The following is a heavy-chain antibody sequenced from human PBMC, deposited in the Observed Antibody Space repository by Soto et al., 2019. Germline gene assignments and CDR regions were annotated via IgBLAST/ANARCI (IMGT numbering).Heavy chain of an antibody. CDR1: GGSISNYY. CDR2: IYYSGIA. V-gene: IGHV4-59*01. J-gene: IGHJ5*02. D-gene: IGHD4-4*01. Sequence: SETLSLTCTVSGGSISNYYWSWIRQPPGKGLEWIGYIYYSGIANYNPSLKSRVAISVDTSKNQFSLKLSSVTAADTAVYYCARETTGGDWLDPWGQGTLVTVSS. CDR3: ARETTGGDWLDP.